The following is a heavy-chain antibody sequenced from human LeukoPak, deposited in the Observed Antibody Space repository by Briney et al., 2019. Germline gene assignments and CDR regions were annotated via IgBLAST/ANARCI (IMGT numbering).Heavy chain of an antibody. Sequence: SETLSLTCAVYGGSFSGDFWSWIRQSPGKGLEWIGEINHGGSTTYNPSLQSRVTMSVDTSTNQISLKMTSVTAADTAIYYCARHTWQWLTFVDWGQGTQVTISS. V-gene: IGHV4-34*01. D-gene: IGHD6-19*01. CDR2: INHGGST. CDR1: GGSFSGDF. J-gene: IGHJ4*02. CDR3: ARHTWQWLTFVD.